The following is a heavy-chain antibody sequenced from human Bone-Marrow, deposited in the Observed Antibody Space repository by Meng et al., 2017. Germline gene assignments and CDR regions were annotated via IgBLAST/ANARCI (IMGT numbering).Heavy chain of an antibody. CDR2: IYYSGST. V-gene: IGHV4-59*01. CDR1: GGSISSYY. J-gene: IGHJ4*02. CDR3: ARFGGHYYDSSGYYKHY. D-gene: IGHD3-22*01. Sequence: QGQQQESGPGLVKPSETLSITRTVSGGSISSYYWSWIRQPPGKGLEWIGYIYYSGSTNYNPSLKSRVTISVDTSKNQFSLKLSSVTAADTAVYYCARFGGHYYDSSGYYKHYWGQGTLVTVSS.